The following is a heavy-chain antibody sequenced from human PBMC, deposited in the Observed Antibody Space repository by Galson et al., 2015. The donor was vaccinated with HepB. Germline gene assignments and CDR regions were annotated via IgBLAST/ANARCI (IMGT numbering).Heavy chain of an antibody. CDR2: ISYDGSNK. Sequence: SLRLSCAASGFTFSSYGMHWVRQAPGKGLEWVAVISYDGSNKYYADSVKGRFTISKDNSKNTLYLQMNSLRAEDTAVYYCAKLRFLEGSARYDAFDIWGQGTMVTVSS. CDR3: AKLRFLEGSARYDAFDI. V-gene: IGHV3-30*18. D-gene: IGHD3-3*01. CDR1: GFTFSSYG. J-gene: IGHJ3*02.